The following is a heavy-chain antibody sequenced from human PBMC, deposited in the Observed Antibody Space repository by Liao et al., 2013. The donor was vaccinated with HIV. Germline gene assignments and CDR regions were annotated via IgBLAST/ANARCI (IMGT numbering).Heavy chain of an antibody. V-gene: IGHV4-59*01. CDR2: IYYSGST. J-gene: IGHJ2*01. CDR3: ARDRAAAGTLGL. CDR1: GGSISSYY. Sequence: QVQLQESGPGLVKPSETLSLTCTVSGGSISSYYWSWIRQPPGKGLEWIGYIYYSGSTNYNPSLKSRVTISVDTSKNQFSLKLSSVTAADTAVYYCARDRAAAGTLGLWGRGTLVTVSS. D-gene: IGHD6-13*01.